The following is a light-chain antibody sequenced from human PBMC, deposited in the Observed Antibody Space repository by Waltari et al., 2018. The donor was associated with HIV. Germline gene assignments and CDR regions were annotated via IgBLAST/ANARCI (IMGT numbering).Light chain of an antibody. CDR1: RGYSNYK. V-gene: IGLV9-49*01. Sequence: QPVLTQPPSASASLGASVTLTCTLSRGYSNYKVDWYPQRPGKGPRFVMRVGTGGIVGSKGDGIPDRFSVLGSGLNRYLTIKNIQEEDESDYHCGADLGSGSNFVYVFGTGTKVTVL. J-gene: IGLJ1*01. CDR2: VGTGGIVG. CDR3: GADLGSGSNFVYV.